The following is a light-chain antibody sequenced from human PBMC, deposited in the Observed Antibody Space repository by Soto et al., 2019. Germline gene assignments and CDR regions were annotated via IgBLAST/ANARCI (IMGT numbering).Light chain of an antibody. J-gene: IGLJ1*01. Sequence: QSALTQPPSASATPGQRVTISCSGSSSNSGSNTVTWYQQLPGTAPKLLIYSTNQRPSGVPDRFSGSKSGTSASLAISGLQSEDEADYYCAAWDDSLNGFYVFGTGTKVTVL. CDR2: STN. V-gene: IGLV1-44*01. CDR3: AAWDDSLNGFYV. CDR1: SSNSGSNT.